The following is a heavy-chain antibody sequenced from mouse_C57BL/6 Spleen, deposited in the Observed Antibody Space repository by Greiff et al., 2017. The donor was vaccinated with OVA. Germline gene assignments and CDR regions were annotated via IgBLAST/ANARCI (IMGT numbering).Heavy chain of an antibody. V-gene: IGHV1-72*01. CDR1: GYTFTSYW. J-gene: IGHJ4*01. CDR2: IDPNSGGT. D-gene: IGHD4-1*01. CDR3: ARSLLGREDAMDY. Sequence: VKLMESGAELVKPGASVKLSCKASGYTFTSYWMHWVKQRPGRGLEWIGRIDPNSGGTKYNEKFKSKATLTVDKPSSTAYMQLSSLTSEDSAVYYCARSLLGREDAMDYWGQGTSVTVSS.